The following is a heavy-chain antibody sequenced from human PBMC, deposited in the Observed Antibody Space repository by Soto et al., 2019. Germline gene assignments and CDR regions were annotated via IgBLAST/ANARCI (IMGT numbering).Heavy chain of an antibody. V-gene: IGHV4-34*01. Sequence: SETLSLTCAVYGGSFSGYYWSWIRQPPGKGLEWIGEINHSGSTNYNPSLKSRVTISVDTSKNQFSLKLSSVTAADTAVYYCARGRSRGQRSMYYYYGMDVWGQGTTVTVSS. D-gene: IGHD3-10*01. CDR3: ARGRSRGQRSMYYYYGMDV. CDR1: GGSFSGYY. J-gene: IGHJ6*02. CDR2: INHSGST.